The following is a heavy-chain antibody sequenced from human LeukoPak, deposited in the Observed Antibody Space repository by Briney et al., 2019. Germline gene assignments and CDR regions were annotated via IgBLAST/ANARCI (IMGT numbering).Heavy chain of an antibody. J-gene: IGHJ4*02. CDR1: GGSISSSSYY. D-gene: IGHD3-16*02. V-gene: IGHV4-39*07. CDR3: ASAEYDYVWGSYRSGGYDY. CDR2: IYYSGST. Sequence: SETLSLTCTVSGGSISSSSYYWGWIRQPPGKGLEWIGSIYYSGSTYYNPSLKSRVTISVDTSKNQFSLKLSSVTAADTAVYYCASAEYDYVWGSYRSGGYDYWGQGTLVTVSS.